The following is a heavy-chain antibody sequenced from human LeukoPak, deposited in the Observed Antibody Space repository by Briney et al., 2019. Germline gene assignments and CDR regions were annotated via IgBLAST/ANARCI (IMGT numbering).Heavy chain of an antibody. D-gene: IGHD2/OR15-2a*01. V-gene: IGHV3-15*01. J-gene: IGHJ4*02. Sequence: AGGSLRLSRAACGFILRNSWMRWLRQAPGKGLEWVGRIKSKTDSGTTDYAAPVKGRFTISRDDSKNTLYLQMNSLKTEDTAVVNCERAAGFEYYETAPFDYWGQGTLVTVSS. CDR3: ERAAGFEYYETAPFDY. CDR1: GFILRNSW. CDR2: IKSKTDSGTT.